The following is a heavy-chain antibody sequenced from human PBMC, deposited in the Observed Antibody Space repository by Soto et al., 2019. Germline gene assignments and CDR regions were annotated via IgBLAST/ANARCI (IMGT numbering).Heavy chain of an antibody. CDR1: GFTFSSYS. D-gene: IGHD3-22*01. CDR2: ISSSSSYI. V-gene: IGHV3-21*01. CDR3: ARDPGYYYDSSGADY. Sequence: EVQLVESGGGLVKPGGSLRLSCAASGFTFSSYSMNWVRQAPGKGLEWVSSISSSSSYISYADSVKGRFTISRDKAKNSLYLQMNSLRAEDTAVYYCARDPGYYYDSSGADYWGQVTLVTVSS. J-gene: IGHJ4*02.